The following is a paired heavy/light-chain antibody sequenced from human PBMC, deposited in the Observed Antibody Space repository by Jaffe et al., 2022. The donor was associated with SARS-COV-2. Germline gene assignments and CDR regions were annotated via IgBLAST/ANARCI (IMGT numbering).Light chain of an antibody. V-gene: IGKV2-24*01. J-gene: IGKJ4*01. CDR2: KIS. CDR1: QSLVHSDGNTY. Sequence: DIVMTQTPLSSPVTLGQPASISCRSSQSLVHSDGNTYLSWLQQRPGQPPRLLIYKISNRFSGVPDRFSGSGAGTDFTLKISRVEAEDVGVYYCMQATQFPSFGGGTKVEIK. CDR3: MQATQFPS.
Heavy chain of an antibody. V-gene: IGHV1-46*04. CDR3: ARGGFTVPAAMRDIDY. J-gene: IGHJ4*02. CDR1: GYTFTSYY. Sequence: QVQLVQSGAEVKKPGASVKVSCKASGYTFTSYYMHWVRQAPGQGLEWMGIINPSGGSTSYAQKLQGRVTMTRDTSTSTVYMELSSLRSEDTAVYYCARGGFTVPAAMRDIDYWGQGTLVTVSS. CDR2: INPSGGST. D-gene: IGHD2-2*01.